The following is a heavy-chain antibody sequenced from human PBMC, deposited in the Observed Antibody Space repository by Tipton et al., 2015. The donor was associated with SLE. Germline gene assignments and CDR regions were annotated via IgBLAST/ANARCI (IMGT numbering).Heavy chain of an antibody. V-gene: IGHV1-46*01. CDR1: GYTFTSYY. Sequence: QSGAEVKKPGASVKVSCKASGYTFTSYYMHWVRQAPGQGLEWMGIINPSGGSTSYAQKFQGRVTMTRDTSTSTVYMELRSLRSDDTAVYYCARDGLRYSSREYYFDYWGQGTLVTVSS. J-gene: IGHJ4*02. CDR2: INPSGGST. D-gene: IGHD6-13*01. CDR3: ARDGLRYSSREYYFDY.